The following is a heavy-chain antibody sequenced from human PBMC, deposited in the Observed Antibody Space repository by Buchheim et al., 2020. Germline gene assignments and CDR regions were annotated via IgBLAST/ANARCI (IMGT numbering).Heavy chain of an antibody. CDR3: VGIGDSSIDY. Sequence: QGQLVESGGGLVKPGGSLRLSCAASGFTFSNIFMGWVRQAPGKGLELFSYIDDGTTIIYYGDSVKGRFNISVDNAKHSVYLQMDSLRVEDTATYYCVGIGDSSIDYWGQGTL. D-gene: IGHD2-21*02. V-gene: IGHV3-11*01. CDR1: GFTFSNIF. CDR2: IDDGTTII. J-gene: IGHJ4*02.